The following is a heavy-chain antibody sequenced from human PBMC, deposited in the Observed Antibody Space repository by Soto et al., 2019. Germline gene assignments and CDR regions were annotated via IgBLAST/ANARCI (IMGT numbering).Heavy chain of an antibody. CDR3: ARVGGNSSGRHYYFDY. D-gene: IGHD6-19*01. Sequence: QTLSLTCAISGDIVSSNSAAWNWIRQSPSRGLEWLGSTYYRSKWYNDYAVSVKSRITITPDTSKNQFSLQLNSVTPEDTAVYYCARVGGNSSGRHYYFDYCGQGTVVTVSS. CDR1: GDIVSSNSAA. J-gene: IGHJ4*02. CDR2: TYYRSKWYN. V-gene: IGHV6-1*01.